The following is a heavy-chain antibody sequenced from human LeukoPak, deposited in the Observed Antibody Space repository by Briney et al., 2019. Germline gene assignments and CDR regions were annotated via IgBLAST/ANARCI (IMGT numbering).Heavy chain of an antibody. J-gene: IGHJ4*02. CDR2: ISYDGSNK. D-gene: IGHD3-3*01. CDR3: AKGGIFGVPYMCDY. CDR1: GFTFSSYG. V-gene: IGHV3-30*18. Sequence: GGSLRLSCAASGFTFSSYGMHWVRQAPGKGLGWVAVISYDGSNKYYADSVKGRFTISRDNSKNTLYLQMNSLRAEDTAVYYCAKGGIFGVPYMCDYWGQGTLVTVSS.